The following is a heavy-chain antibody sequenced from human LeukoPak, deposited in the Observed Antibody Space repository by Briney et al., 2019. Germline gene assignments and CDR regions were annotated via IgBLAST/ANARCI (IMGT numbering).Heavy chain of an antibody. Sequence: ASVKVSCKASGYTFTNYAMHWVRQAPGQRLEWMGWINAGNGNTKYSQEFQGRVTITRDTSASTACMELSSLRSEDTAVYYCASGSGVGYYYDSSGYYYLPDYWGQGTLVTVSS. CDR3: ASGSGVGYYYDSSGYYYLPDY. CDR1: GYTFTNYA. J-gene: IGHJ4*02. D-gene: IGHD3-22*01. CDR2: INAGNGNT. V-gene: IGHV1-3*03.